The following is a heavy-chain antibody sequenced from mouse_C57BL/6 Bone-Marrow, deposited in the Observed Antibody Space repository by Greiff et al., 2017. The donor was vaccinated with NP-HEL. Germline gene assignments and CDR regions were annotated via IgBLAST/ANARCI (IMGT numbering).Heavy chain of an antibody. CDR1: GYTFTSYW. J-gene: IGHJ3*01. V-gene: IGHV1-61*01. CDR2: IYPSDSET. CDR3: ARRDYDYRFAY. Sequence: QVQLQQPGAELVRPGSSVKLSCKASGYTFTSYWMDWVKQRPGQGLEWIGNIYPSDSETHYNQKFKDKATLTVDKSSSTAYMQLSSLTSEDSAVYYCARRDYDYRFAYWGQGTLVTVSA. D-gene: IGHD2-4*01.